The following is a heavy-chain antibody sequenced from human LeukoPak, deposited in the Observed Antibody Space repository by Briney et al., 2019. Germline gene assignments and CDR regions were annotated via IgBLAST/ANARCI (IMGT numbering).Heavy chain of an antibody. CDR2: IYTSGST. D-gene: IGHD6-6*01. J-gene: IGHJ4*02. CDR1: GGSISSGSYC. V-gene: IGHV4-61*02. Sequence: PSQTLSLTCTVSGGSISSGSYCWSWIRQPAGKGLEWIGRIYTSGSTNYNPSLKSRVTISVDTSKNQFSLKLSSVTAADTAVYYCAREGRVAARPFDYWGQGTLVTVSS. CDR3: AREGRVAARPFDY.